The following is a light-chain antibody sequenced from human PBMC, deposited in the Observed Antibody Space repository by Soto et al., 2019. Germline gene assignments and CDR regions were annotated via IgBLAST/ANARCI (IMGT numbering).Light chain of an antibody. Sequence: DIQMTQSPSTLSASVGDRVTITCRASQSISSWLAWYQQKPGKAPKHLIYKASSLESGVPSRFSGSGSGTEFTLITSSLQPDDFATYYCQHYNSYSPWTFGQGTKVEIK. J-gene: IGKJ1*01. CDR3: QHYNSYSPWT. CDR1: QSISSW. V-gene: IGKV1-5*03. CDR2: KAS.